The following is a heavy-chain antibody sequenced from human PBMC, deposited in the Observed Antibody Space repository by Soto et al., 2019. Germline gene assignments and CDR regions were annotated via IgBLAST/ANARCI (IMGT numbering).Heavy chain of an antibody. Sequence: SETLSLTCTVSGGSISSSSYYWGWIRQPPGKGLEWIGSIYYSGSTYYNPSLKSRVTISVDTSKNQFSLKLSSVTAADTAVYYCARGAYCTNGVCYTCYYYMDVWGKGTTVTVSS. D-gene: IGHD2-8*01. V-gene: IGHV4-39*01. CDR3: ARGAYCTNGVCYTCYYYMDV. J-gene: IGHJ6*03. CDR1: GGSISSSSYY. CDR2: IYYSGST.